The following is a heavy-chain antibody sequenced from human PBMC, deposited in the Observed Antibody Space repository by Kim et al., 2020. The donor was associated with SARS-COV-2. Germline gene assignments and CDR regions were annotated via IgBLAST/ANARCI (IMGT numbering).Heavy chain of an antibody. CDR1: GFTFSGSA. D-gene: IGHD1-1*01. V-gene: IGHV3-73*01. CDR3: TSVSVTKSDFWDAFDM. Sequence: GGSLRLSCAASGFTFSGSAMHWVRQAPGKGLEWVGHIRSKANSYATTYTASVKGRFTISRDDSKSTAYLQMNSLKTEDTAVYYCTSVSVTKSDFWDAFDMWGEGTMVSVSS. J-gene: IGHJ3*02. CDR2: IRSKANSYAT.